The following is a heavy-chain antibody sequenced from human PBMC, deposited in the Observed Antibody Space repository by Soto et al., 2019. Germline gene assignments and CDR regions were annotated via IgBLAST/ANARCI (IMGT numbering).Heavy chain of an antibody. D-gene: IGHD4-17*01. Sequence: NPGGSLRLSCAASGFTFSSYSMNWVRQAPGKGLEWVSSISSSSSYIYYADSVKGRFTISRDNAKNSLYLQMNSLRAEDTAVYYCARDRYGDYGYFDYWGQGTLVTVSS. CDR3: ARDRYGDYGYFDY. CDR2: ISSSSSYI. CDR1: GFTFSSYS. V-gene: IGHV3-21*01. J-gene: IGHJ4*02.